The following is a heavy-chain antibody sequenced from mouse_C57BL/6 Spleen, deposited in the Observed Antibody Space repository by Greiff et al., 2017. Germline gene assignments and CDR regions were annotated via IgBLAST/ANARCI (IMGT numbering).Heavy chain of an antibody. CDR3: ARYGSSSWFAY. CDR1: GYTFTSYW. J-gene: IGHJ3*01. CDR2: IDPSDSYT. V-gene: IGHV1-69*01. D-gene: IGHD1-1*01. Sequence: QVQLKQPGAELVMPGASVKLSCKASGYTFTSYWMHWVKQRPGQGLEWIGEIDPSDSYTNYNQKFKGKSTLTVDKSSSTAYMQLSSLTSEDSAVYYCARYGSSSWFAYWGQGTLVTVSA.